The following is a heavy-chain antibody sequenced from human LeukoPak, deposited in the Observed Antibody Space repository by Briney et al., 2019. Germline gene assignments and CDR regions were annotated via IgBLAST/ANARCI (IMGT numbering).Heavy chain of an antibody. V-gene: IGHV3-15*01. Sequence: GGSLRLSCAASGFTFSNAWMSWVRQAPGKGLEWVGRIKSKTDGGTTDYAAPVKGRFTISRDDSKNTLYLQINSLKTEDTAVYYCTTIAVAVHFDYWGQGTLVTVSS. D-gene: IGHD6-19*01. J-gene: IGHJ4*02. CDR2: IKSKTDGGTT. CDR3: TTIAVAVHFDY. CDR1: GFTFSNAW.